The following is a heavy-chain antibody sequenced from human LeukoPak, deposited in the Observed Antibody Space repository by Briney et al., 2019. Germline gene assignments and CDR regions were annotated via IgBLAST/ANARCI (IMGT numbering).Heavy chain of an antibody. CDR2: IYTSGST. CDR3: AREVDAGISVALNP. J-gene: IGHJ5*02. CDR1: GGSISSGSYY. V-gene: IGHV4-61*02. Sequence: PSETLSLTCTVSGGSISSGSYYWSWIRQPAGKGLEWSGRIYTSGSTNYNPSLKSRVTISGDTSKNQFSLKLSSVTAADTAVYYCAREVDAGISVALNPWGQGTLVTVSS. D-gene: IGHD6-19*01.